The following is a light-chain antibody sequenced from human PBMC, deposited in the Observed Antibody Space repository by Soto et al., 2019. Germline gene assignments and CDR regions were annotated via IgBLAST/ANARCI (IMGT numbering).Light chain of an antibody. CDR2: EVS. CDR3: CSYAGSSNWV. J-gene: IGLJ3*02. Sequence: QSVLTQPASVSGSPGQSITISCTGTSSDVGSYNLVSWYQQHPGKAPKLMIYEVSKRPSGVSNRFSGSKSGNTASLTISGLQAEDEADYYCCSYAGSSNWVFGGGTKLTVL. CDR1: SSDVGSYNL. V-gene: IGLV2-23*02.